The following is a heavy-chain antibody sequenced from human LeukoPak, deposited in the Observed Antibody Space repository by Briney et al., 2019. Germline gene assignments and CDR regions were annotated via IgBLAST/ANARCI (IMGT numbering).Heavy chain of an antibody. J-gene: IGHJ6*02. CDR3: ATYTHWVAGDV. CDR2: MNQDGSGK. V-gene: IGHV3-7*01. Sequence: SGGSLRLSCGASGFTFSDSWMSWVRQAPGKGLEWVANMNQDGSGKDYVDSVKGRFTISRDNARNSLYLQMSSLRAEDTAVYYCATYTHWVAGDVWGQGTTVTVSS. CDR1: GFTFSDSW. D-gene: IGHD3-16*01.